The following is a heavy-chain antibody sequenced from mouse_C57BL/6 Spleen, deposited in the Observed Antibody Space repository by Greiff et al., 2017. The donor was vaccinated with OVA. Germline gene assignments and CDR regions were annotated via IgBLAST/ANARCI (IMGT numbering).Heavy chain of an antibody. CDR1: GFTFSDYG. CDR2: ISSGSSNI. J-gene: IGHJ4*01. Sequence: DVKLVEPGGGLVKPGGSLKLSCAASGFTFSDYGMHWVRQAPEKGLEWVAYISSGSSNIYYADTVKGRFTISRDNSKNTLFLRMTSLRSEDTAMYYCAKHVPYYYAMDYWGQGTSVTVSS. V-gene: IGHV5-17*01. CDR3: AKHVPYYYAMDY.